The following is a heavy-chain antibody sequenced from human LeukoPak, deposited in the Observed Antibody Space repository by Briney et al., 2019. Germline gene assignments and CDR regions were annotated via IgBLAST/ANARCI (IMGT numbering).Heavy chain of an antibody. CDR2: INPNSGGT. D-gene: IGHD3-3*01. V-gene: IGHV1-2*02. CDR1: GNTFTGYY. Sequence: ASVKVSCKDSGNTFTGYYMHWVRQAPGQGLEWMGWINPNSGGTNYAQKFQGRVTMTRDTSISTAYMELSRLRSDDTAVYYCARGLRFLEWLDPYYMDVWGKGTTVTVSS. CDR3: ARGLRFLEWLDPYYMDV. J-gene: IGHJ6*03.